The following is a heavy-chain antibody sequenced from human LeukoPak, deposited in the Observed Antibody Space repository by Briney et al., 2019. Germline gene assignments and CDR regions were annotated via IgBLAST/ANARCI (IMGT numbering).Heavy chain of an antibody. J-gene: IGHJ4*02. V-gene: IGHV1-24*01. Sequence: ASVKVSCKASGYTFTSYYMHWVRQAPGKGLEWMGGFDPEDGETIYAQKFQGRVTMTEDTSTDTAYMELSSLRSEDTAVYYCATQSPYYDFWSGSGWGQGTLVTVSS. CDR1: GYTFTSYY. CDR3: ATQSPYYDFWSGSG. CDR2: FDPEDGET. D-gene: IGHD3-3*01.